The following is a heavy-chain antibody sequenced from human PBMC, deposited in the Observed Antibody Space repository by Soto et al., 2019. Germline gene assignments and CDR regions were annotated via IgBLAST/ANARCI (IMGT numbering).Heavy chain of an antibody. CDR3: AHRRGDYNGDDGYFEY. V-gene: IGHV2-5*02. CDR1: GFSISTSGVG. D-gene: IGHD3-10*01. CDR2: TYWDDDN. Sequence: QITLKESGPTLVEPTQTLTLTCTFSGFSISTSGVGVGWIRQPPGKALERLAFTYWDDDNRYNPSLKSRLIVAKDTSKSLVVLLMTSMDPVDTATHYFAHRRGDYNGDDGYFEYWSRGILVTVAS. J-gene: IGHJ4*02.